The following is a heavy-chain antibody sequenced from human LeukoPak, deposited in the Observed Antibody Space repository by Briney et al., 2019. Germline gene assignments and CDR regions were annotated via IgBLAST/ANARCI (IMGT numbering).Heavy chain of an antibody. D-gene: IGHD4-11*01. J-gene: IGHJ5*02. CDR1: GFTFSSYS. Sequence: GGSLRLSCAASGFTFSSYSMNWVRQAPGKGLEWVSYISSSSSTIYYADSVKGRFTISRDNAKNSLYLQMNSLRAEDTAVYYCARAKGSKTQTPTNWFDPWGQGTLVTVSS. CDR2: ISSSSSTI. V-gene: IGHV3-48*01. CDR3: ARAKGSKTQTPTNWFDP.